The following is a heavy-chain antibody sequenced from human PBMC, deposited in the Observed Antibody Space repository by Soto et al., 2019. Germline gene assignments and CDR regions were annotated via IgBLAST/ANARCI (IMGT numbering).Heavy chain of an antibody. D-gene: IGHD2-15*01. J-gene: IGHJ4*02. CDR2: ISSNGGST. V-gene: IGHV3-64*04. Sequence: AGGSLRLSCSASGFTFSSYAMHWVRQAPGKGLEYVSAISSNGGSTYYADSVKGRFTISRDNSKNTLYLQTDSLRAEDTAFYYCAKSDCSGGSCYFPFDCWGQGTLVTVSS. CDR1: GFTFSSYA. CDR3: AKSDCSGGSCYFPFDC.